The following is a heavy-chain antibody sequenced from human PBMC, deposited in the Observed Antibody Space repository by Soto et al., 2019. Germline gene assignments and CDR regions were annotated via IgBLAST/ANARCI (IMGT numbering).Heavy chain of an antibody. CDR1: GFTFSSYG. J-gene: IGHJ4*02. CDR2: IWYDGSNK. CDR3: ARDGFPPPYYFDY. V-gene: IGHV3-33*01. Sequence: PGGSLRLSCAASGFTFSSYGMHWVRQAPGKGLEWVAVIWYDGSNKYYADSVKGRFTISRDNSKSTLYLQMNSLRAEDTTVYYCARDGFPPPYYFDYWGQGTLVTVSS.